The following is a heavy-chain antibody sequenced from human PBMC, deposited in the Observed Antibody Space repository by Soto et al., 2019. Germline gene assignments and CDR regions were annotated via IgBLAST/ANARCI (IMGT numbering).Heavy chain of an antibody. CDR3: AAGEASSRNLAPYYLDF. V-gene: IGHV4-59*01. D-gene: IGHD6-13*01. J-gene: IGHJ4*02. Sequence: WTWIRQPPGKGLEWIGYIHYSGTTSFFPSYNPSLRSRVTISEDTSKNQFSLKLLSVTTADTAVYFCAAGEASSRNLAPYYLDFWGQGTLVNVSS. CDR2: IHYSGTT.